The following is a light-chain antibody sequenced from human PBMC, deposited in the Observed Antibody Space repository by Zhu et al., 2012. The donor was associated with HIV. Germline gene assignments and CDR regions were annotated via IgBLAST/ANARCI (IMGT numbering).Light chain of an antibody. CDR1: ESVSRY. CDR2: GTS. Sequence: DVQLTQSPAFLSASVGDRVTITCRASESVSRYLAWYQQKPGKAPKLLIYGTSILQSGVPSTFSGSGSGTEFTLTISSLQPEDFATYYCQQLNTYPLFTFGPGTKVDIK. V-gene: IGKV1-9*01. J-gene: IGKJ3*01. CDR3: QQLNTYPLFT.